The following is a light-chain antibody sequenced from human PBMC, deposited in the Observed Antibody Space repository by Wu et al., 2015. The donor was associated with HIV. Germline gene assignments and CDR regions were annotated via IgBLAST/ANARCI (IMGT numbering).Light chain of an antibody. CDR2: DAS. V-gene: IGKV1-13*02. CDR3: QXLNTYPLT. J-gene: IGKJ4*01. CDR1: QDIRSA. Sequence: IQLTQSPSSLSAFVGDRVTITCRASQDIRSALGWYQQKPGKAPKLLIYDASTLEDGVSSRFSGSGSGTDFTFIISRLQPEDSATYFCQXLNTYPLTFGGGTKVEIK.